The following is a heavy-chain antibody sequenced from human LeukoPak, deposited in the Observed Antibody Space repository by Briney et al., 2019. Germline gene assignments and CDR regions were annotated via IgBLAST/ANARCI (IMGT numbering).Heavy chain of an antibody. CDR1: GFTFSSYG. J-gene: IGHJ4*02. CDR3: ARDGFYSSGIDY. Sequence: GGSLRLSCAASGFTFSSYGMHWVRQAPGKGLEWVAVISYDGSNKYYADSVKGRFTISRDNAKNSLYLQMNSLRAEDTAVYYCARDGFYSSGIDYWGQGTLVTVSS. CDR2: ISYDGSNK. V-gene: IGHV3-30*03. D-gene: IGHD6-19*01.